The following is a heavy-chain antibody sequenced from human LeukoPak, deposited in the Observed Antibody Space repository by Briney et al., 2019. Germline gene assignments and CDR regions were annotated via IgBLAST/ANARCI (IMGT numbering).Heavy chain of an antibody. CDR1: GFTFSSYH. CDR3: AREGFSSGYAGIFDY. Sequence: SLRLSCAASGFTFSSYHVHWVRQPPGKGLEWVAVISNDGSIKSYADSVKGRFAISRDNSMNTLSLQMNSLRPEDTAVYYCAREGFSSGYAGIFDYWGQGTLVSVSS. J-gene: IGHJ4*02. V-gene: IGHV3-30*09. D-gene: IGHD2-2*01. CDR2: ISNDGSIK.